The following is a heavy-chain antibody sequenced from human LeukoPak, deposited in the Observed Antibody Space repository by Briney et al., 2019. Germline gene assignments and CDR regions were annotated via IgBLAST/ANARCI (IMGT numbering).Heavy chain of an antibody. D-gene: IGHD5-12*01. CDR2: ISGSGGST. CDR3: ARVQWGSLVAIDY. CDR1: GFTFSSYG. J-gene: IGHJ4*02. V-gene: IGHV3-23*01. Sequence: GGSLRLSCVASGFTFSSYGMSWVRQAPGKGLEWVSAISGSGGSTYYADSVKGRFTISRDNAKNTLYLQMNSLRAEDTAVYYCARVQWGSLVAIDYWGQGTLVTVSS.